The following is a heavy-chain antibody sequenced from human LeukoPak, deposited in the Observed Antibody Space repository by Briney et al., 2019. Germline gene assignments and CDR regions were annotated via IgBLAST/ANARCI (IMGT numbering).Heavy chain of an antibody. CDR2: ISGTSSLI. V-gene: IGHV3-48*02. CDR3: VRDQFFPFDY. J-gene: IGHJ4*02. Sequence: PSGGSLRLSCAASGFTFSTYSMNWVRQAPGKGLEWVSYISGTSSLIYYADSVKGRFTISRDNAKNSLYLQMNSLRDEDTAVYYCVRDQFFPFDYWGQGTLVTVSS. CDR1: GFTFSTYS. D-gene: IGHD3-3*01.